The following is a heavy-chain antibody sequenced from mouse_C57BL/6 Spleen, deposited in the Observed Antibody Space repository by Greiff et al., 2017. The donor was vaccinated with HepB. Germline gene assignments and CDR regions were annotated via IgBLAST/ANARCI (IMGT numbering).Heavy chain of an antibody. J-gene: IGHJ3*01. CDR3: ASPRDDYGFAY. CDR2: ISSGGSYT. D-gene: IGHD2-4*01. V-gene: IGHV5-6*01. Sequence: VQLKESGGDLVKPGGSLKLSCAASGFTFSSYGMSWVRQTPDKRLEWVATISSGGSYTYYPDSVKGRFTISRDNAKNTLYLQMSSLKSEDTAMYYCASPRDDYGFAYWGQGTLVTVSA. CDR1: GFTFSSYG.